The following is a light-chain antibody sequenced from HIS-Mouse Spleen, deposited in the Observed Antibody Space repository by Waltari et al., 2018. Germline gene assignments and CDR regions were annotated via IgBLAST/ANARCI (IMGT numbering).Light chain of an antibody. CDR2: EDS. V-gene: IGLV3-10*01. CDR1: ALPKTY. CDR3: YSTDSSGNHRV. J-gene: IGLJ2*01. Sequence: SYELTQPPSVSVSPGQTARITCSGDALPKTYAYWYQQKSGQAPVLVIYEDSKRPAGIPEGFSGSSSGTMATLTISGAHVEDGADYYCYSTDSSGNHRVFGGGTKLTVL.